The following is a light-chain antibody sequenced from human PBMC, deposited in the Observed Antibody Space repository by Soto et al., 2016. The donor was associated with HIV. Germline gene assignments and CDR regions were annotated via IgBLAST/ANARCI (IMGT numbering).Light chain of an antibody. CDR1: QSLLHSNGYNY. J-gene: IGKJ5*01. Sequence: VITQSPLSLPVIPGEAASISCKSSQSLLHSNGYNYLDWYLQKPGQSPHLLIYLNSNRASGVPDRFSGSGSGTDFTLKISRVEAEDVGVYYCMQALQTPLTFGQGTRLEIK. CDR2: LNS. V-gene: IGKV2-28*01. CDR3: MQALQTPLT.